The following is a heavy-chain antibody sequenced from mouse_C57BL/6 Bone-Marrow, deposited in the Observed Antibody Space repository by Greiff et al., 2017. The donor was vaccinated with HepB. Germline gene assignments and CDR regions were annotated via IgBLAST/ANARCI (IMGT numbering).Heavy chain of an antibody. CDR2: IDPETGGT. CDR1: GYTFTDYE. V-gene: IGHV1-15*01. Sequence: VQLQQSGAELVRPGASVTLSCKASGYTFTDYEMHWVKQTPVHGLEWIGAIDPETGGTAYNQKFKGKAILTADKSSSTAYMELRSLTSEDSAVYYCTRASTVVATGFDYWGQGTTLTVSS. CDR3: TRASTVVATGFDY. J-gene: IGHJ2*01. D-gene: IGHD1-1*01.